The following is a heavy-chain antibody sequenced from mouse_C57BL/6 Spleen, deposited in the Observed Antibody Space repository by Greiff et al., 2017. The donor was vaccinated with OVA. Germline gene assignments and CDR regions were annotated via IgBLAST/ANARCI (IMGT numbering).Heavy chain of an antibody. CDR2: IDPENGDT. D-gene: IGHD1-1*01. CDR3: TTFITTDY. CDR1: GFNIKDDY. J-gene: IGHJ2*01. Sequence: VQLQQSGAELVRPGASVKLSCTASGFNIKDDYMHWVKQRPEQGLEWIGWIDPENGDTEYASKFQGKATITADTSSNTAYLQLSSLPSEDTAVYYCTTFITTDYWGQGTTLTVSS. V-gene: IGHV14-4*01.